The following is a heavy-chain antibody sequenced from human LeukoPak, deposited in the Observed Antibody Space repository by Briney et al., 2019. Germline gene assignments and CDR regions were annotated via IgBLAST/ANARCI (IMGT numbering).Heavy chain of an antibody. CDR2: ISYDGSNK. J-gene: IGHJ5*02. V-gene: IGHV3-30*04. Sequence: PGRSLRLSCAASGFTFSSYAMHWVRQAPGKGLEWVAVISYDGSNKYYAGSVKGRFTISRDNSKNTLYLQMNSLRAEDTAVYYCARGSGYSYGYNHWGQGTLVTVSS. CDR3: ARGSGYSYGYNH. D-gene: IGHD5-18*01. CDR1: GFTFSSYA.